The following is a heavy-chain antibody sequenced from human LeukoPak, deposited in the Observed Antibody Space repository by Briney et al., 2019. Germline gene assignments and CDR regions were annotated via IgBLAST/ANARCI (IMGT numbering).Heavy chain of an antibody. CDR3: ASGSYLFDY. CDR1: GGSISSGSYY. D-gene: IGHD1-26*01. Sequence: SEILSLTCTVSGGSISSGSYYWSWIRQPAGKGLEWIGRIYTSGSTNYNPSLKSRVTISVDTSKNQFSLKLSSVTAADTAVYYCASGSYLFDYWGQGTLVTVSS. CDR2: IYTSGST. J-gene: IGHJ4*02. V-gene: IGHV4-61*02.